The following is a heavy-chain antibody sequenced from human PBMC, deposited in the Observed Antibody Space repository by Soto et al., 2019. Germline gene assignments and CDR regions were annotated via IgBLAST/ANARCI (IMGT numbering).Heavy chain of an antibody. Sequence: ASVKVSCKASGYTFTNYGISWVRRAPGQGLEWMGWISAYSGDTNYAQKFQGRVTMTTDTSTSTAYIEHRNLRSDDTAVYYCARDRKSSNPPYYSESSGVFDYWGQGAMVTVSS. CDR1: GYTFTNYG. CDR3: ARDRKSSNPPYYSESSGVFDY. CDR2: ISAYSGDT. V-gene: IGHV1-18*04. D-gene: IGHD3-22*01. J-gene: IGHJ4*02.